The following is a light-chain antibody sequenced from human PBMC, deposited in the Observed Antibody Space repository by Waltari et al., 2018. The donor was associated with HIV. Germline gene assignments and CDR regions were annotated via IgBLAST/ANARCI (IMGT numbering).Light chain of an antibody. V-gene: IGLV2-11*01. CDR1: TTAVGASNY. Sequence: QSALTQPRSVSGSPGQSVPISFTGTTTAVGASNYVSWYQHHPGQAPKFVIYDVNKRPSGVPDRFSGSKSGNTASLTISGLRAEDEADYYCSSYAGTYISVVFGGGTKLTVL. CDR2: DVN. J-gene: IGLJ2*01. CDR3: SSYAGTYISVV.